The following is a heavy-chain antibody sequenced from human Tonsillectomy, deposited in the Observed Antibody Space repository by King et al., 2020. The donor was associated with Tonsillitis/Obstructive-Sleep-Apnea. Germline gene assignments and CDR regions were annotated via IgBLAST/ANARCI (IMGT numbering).Heavy chain of an antibody. Sequence: QLVQSGAEVKKPGASVKVSCKASGYSFTSYGITWVRQAPGQGLEWMGWISAYNGNTNYAQTLQDRVTMTTDTSTDTLYMELRSLRSDDTAVYYCARVGYYNTGYFSWHDFWGQGTLVTVSS. J-gene: IGHJ4*02. CDR2: ISAYNGNT. D-gene: IGHD3-22*01. CDR3: ARVGYYNTGYFSWHDF. CDR1: GYSFTSYG. V-gene: IGHV1-18*01.